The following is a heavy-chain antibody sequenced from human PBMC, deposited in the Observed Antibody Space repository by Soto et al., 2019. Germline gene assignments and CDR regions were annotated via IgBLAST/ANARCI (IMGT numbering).Heavy chain of an antibody. V-gene: IGHV3-23*01. CDR3: AKDPGYYGSGSYFGWYFDL. D-gene: IGHD3-10*01. CDR1: GFTFSSYA. J-gene: IGHJ2*01. CDR2: ISGSGGST. Sequence: EVQLLESGGGLVQPGGSLRLSCAASGFTFSSYAMSWVRQAPGKGLEWVSAISGSGGSTYYADSVKGRFTISRDNSKNTLYLQMNSLRAEDTAVYYCAKDPGYYGSGSYFGWYFDLWGRGTLVTVSS.